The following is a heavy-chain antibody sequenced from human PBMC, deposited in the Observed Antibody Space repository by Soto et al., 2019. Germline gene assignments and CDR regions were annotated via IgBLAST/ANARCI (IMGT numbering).Heavy chain of an antibody. D-gene: IGHD5-12*01. CDR1: GFTFSSYD. V-gene: IGHV3-13*01. CDR3: ARVMFVSERNSGYDFRVAGPYYYYYYYMDV. J-gene: IGHJ6*03. Sequence: PGGSLRLSCAASGFTFSSYDMHWVRQATGKGLEWVSAIGTAGDTYYPGSVKGRFTISRENAKNSLYLQMNSLRAGDTAVYYCARVMFVSERNSGYDFRVAGPYYYYYYYMDVWGNGTTVTVSS. CDR2: IGTAGDT.